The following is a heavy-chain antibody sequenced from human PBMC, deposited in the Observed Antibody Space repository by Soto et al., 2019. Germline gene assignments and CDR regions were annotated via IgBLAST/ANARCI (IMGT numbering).Heavy chain of an antibody. CDR1: GGTFNTFA. Sequence: QVQLVQSGAEVKKPGSSVNVSCKASGGTFNTFAISWVRQAPGQGLEYLVGIVPILGPAFYAQRFQGRVTITADKSTNTAYLALTSLSSEDPPVYYCARAAKRYLDTWGQRTQVTVSS. CDR2: IVPILGPA. J-gene: IGHJ4*02. V-gene: IGHV1-69*06. CDR3: ARAAKRYLDT.